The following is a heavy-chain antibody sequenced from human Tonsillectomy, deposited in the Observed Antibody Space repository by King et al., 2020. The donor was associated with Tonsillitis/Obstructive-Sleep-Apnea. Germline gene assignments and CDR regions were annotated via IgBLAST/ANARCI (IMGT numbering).Heavy chain of an antibody. CDR1: GFTFSSYA. D-gene: IGHD2-15*01. J-gene: IGHJ4*02. CDR3: AKCSGGSCYSGGSGLYFDY. V-gene: IGHV3-30*01. Sequence: VQLVQSGGGVVQPGRSLRLSCAAAGFTFSSYAMHWVRQAPGKGLEVVAVISYYGSNKYYADSVNGRFTISRDNSKNTLYLQMNSLRAEDTAVYYCAKCSGGSCYSGGSGLYFDYWGQGTLVTVSS. CDR2: ISYYGSNK.